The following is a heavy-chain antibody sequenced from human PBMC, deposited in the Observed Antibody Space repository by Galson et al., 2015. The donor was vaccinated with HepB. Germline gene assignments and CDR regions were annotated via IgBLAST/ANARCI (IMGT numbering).Heavy chain of an antibody. J-gene: IGHJ4*02. V-gene: IGHV3-23*01. Sequence: SLRLSCAASGFTLRNYAMTWVRQAPGKGPEWVSLISGSGGGTFYADSVKGRFTISRDSSKNTLFLQMNSLRAEDTAIYYCAKTLYDSTGRPLDYWGQGTLVTVSS. CDR3: AKTLYDSTGRPLDY. CDR1: GFTLRNYA. CDR2: ISGSGGGT. D-gene: IGHD2-8*02.